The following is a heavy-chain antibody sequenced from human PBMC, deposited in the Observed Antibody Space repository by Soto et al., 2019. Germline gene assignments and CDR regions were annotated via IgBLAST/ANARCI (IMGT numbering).Heavy chain of an antibody. D-gene: IGHD3-9*01. CDR3: ARQLRYFGAPEAFNI. Sequence: SETLSLTCTVSGGSMSSYYWSWIRQPQGKGLEWIGYIYYSESSNYNPSLKSRVTISVDTSKNQFSLKLSSVTAADTAVYYCARQLRYFGAPEAFNIWGQGTRVT. J-gene: IGHJ3*02. CDR2: IYYSESS. CDR1: GGSMSSYY. V-gene: IGHV4-59*08.